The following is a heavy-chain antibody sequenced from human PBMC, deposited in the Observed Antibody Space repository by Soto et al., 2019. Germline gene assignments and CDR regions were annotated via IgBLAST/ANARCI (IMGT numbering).Heavy chain of an antibody. D-gene: IGHD3-9*01. CDR1: GGSISSGDYY. Sequence: QVQLQESGPGLVKPSQTLSLTCTVSGGSISSGDYYWSWIRQPPGKGLEWIGYIYYSGSTYYNPSLKSRVTISVDTSKNQFSLKLSSVTAAVTAVYYCARAYYDILTGPHYYGMDVWGQGTTVTVSS. J-gene: IGHJ6*02. CDR2: IYYSGST. CDR3: ARAYYDILTGPHYYGMDV. V-gene: IGHV4-30-4*01.